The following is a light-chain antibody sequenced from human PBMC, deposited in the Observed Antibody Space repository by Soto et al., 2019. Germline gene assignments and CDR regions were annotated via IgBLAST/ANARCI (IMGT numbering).Light chain of an antibody. CDR2: GNS. J-gene: IGLJ1*01. V-gene: IGLV1-40*01. CDR1: GSNIGAGYD. CDR3: QSYDSSLSGCYV. Sequence: QSVLTQPPSVSGALGQRVTISCTGSGSNIGAGYDVHWYQQLPGTAPKLLIYGNSNRPSGVPDRFSGSKSGTSASLAITGLQAEDEADYYCQSYDSSLSGCYVFGTGTKVTVL.